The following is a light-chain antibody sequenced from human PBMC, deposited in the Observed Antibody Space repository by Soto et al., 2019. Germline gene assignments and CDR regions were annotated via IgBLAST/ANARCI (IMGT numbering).Light chain of an antibody. Sequence: QAVVTQPPSVSGAPGQRVTISCTGSSSNIGTDYDVHWYRHLPGTAPKLLIYGNTNRPSGVPDRFSGSKSGTSASLAITGLQAEDEADYYCHSYDTTLSGSVFGGGTKVTVL. V-gene: IGLV1-40*01. CDR3: HSYDTTLSGSV. J-gene: IGLJ3*02. CDR1: SSNIGTDYD. CDR2: GNT.